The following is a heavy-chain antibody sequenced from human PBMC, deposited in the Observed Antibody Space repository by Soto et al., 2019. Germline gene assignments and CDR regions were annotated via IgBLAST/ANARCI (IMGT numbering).Heavy chain of an antibody. CDR3: TRDRSRANVPY. J-gene: IGHJ4*02. V-gene: IGHV1-2*02. CDR2: INTDNGET. CDR1: GATXTGNF. Sequence: SXKVSFKPSGATXTGNFFDLVRQAPGQGLEWMGWINTDNGETNYVPKFQDRVSMTRQKSISTAYIDLSRMRSDATAVDFCTRDRSRANVPYWGQGTLGTVSS. D-gene: IGHD3-16*01.